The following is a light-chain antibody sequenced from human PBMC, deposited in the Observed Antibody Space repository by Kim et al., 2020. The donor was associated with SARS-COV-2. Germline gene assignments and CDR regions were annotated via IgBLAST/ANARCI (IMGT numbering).Light chain of an antibody. CDR2: DVA. CDR3: CAYAGSSTVV. Sequence: QSALTQPASVSGSPGQSITISCIGTSSNVGGYNLVSWYQKNSGKPPKLMIFDVAKRPSGVSNRFSGSKSGNTASLTISGLQAEDEADYYCCAYAGSSTVVFGGGTQLTVL. V-gene: IGLV2-23*02. CDR1: SSNVGGYNL. J-gene: IGLJ2*01.